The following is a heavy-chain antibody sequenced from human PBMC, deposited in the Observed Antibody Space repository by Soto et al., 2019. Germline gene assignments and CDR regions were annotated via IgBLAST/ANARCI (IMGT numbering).Heavy chain of an antibody. CDR3: AHRVLRTVFGLVTTTAIYFDF. D-gene: IGHD3-3*01. CDR2: IYWDDAK. J-gene: IGHJ4*02. V-gene: IGHV2-5*02. Sequence: QITLNESGPTQVKPRQTLTLTCTFSGISLTTSGVGVGWIRQSPGKAPEWLALIYWDDAKRYSPSLKSRLTITKDTAKNQVVLTMADLDPADTATYYCAHRVLRTVFGLVTTTAIYFDFWGQGTPVAVSS. CDR1: GISLTTSGVG.